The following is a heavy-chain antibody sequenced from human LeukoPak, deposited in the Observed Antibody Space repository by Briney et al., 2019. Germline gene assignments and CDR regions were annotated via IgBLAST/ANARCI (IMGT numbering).Heavy chain of an antibody. CDR3: ARVWRGSSSHLDY. Sequence: GGSLRLSCAASGFTFSSYAMHWVRQAPGKGLEWVAVISYDGSNKYYADSVKGRFTISRDNSKNTLYLQMNSLRAEDTAVYYCARVWRGSSSHLDYWGQGTLVTVSS. V-gene: IGHV3-30*01. J-gene: IGHJ4*02. CDR2: ISYDGSNK. D-gene: IGHD6-6*01. CDR1: GFTFSSYA.